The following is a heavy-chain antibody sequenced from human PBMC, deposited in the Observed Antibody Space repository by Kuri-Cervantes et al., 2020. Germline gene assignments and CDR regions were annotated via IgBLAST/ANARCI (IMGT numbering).Heavy chain of an antibody. J-gene: IGHJ3*02. V-gene: IGHV4-59*01. Sequence: SETLSLTCTVSGGSISSYYWSWIRQSPGKGLEWIGYIDYSGVSSYNPSLKSRVTMSVATSKNQFSLKLRSVTAADAAVYYCARGTGDDAFDIWGQGTMVTVSS. D-gene: IGHD7-27*01. CDR3: ARGTGDDAFDI. CDR1: GGSISSYY. CDR2: IDYSGVS.